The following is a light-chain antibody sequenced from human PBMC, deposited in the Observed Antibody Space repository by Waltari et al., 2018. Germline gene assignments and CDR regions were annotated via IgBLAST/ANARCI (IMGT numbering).Light chain of an antibody. CDR1: QGISSK. CDR2: AAS. J-gene: IGKJ1*01. Sequence: AIRKIKSRYPVSASTGDRITSSCRERQGISSKLAWYQQKPGKAPKLLIYAASNLQSGVPSRFSGSGSCTDFTLTISCLQSEDFATYYCHQYYIYPPLTFGQGTKVEIK. V-gene: IGKV1-8*01. CDR3: HQYYIYPPLT.